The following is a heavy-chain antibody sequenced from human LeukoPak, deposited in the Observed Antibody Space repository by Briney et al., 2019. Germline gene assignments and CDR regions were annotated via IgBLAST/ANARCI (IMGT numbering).Heavy chain of an antibody. D-gene: IGHD3-9*01. CDR2: IYYSGST. J-gene: IGHJ3*02. CDR3: AKPTQPGYYDIFYDAFDI. Sequence: SETLSLTCTVSGGSISSYYWSWIRQPPGKGLEWIGYIYYSGSTNYNPSLKSRVTISVDTSKNQFSLKLSSVTAADTAVYYCAKPTQPGYYDIFYDAFDIWGQGTMVTVSS. V-gene: IGHV4-59*01. CDR1: GGSISSYY.